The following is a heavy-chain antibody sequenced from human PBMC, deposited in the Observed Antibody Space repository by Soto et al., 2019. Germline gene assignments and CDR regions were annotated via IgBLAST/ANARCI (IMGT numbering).Heavy chain of an antibody. CDR2: IWYDGSNK. Sequence: GESLRLSCAASGFTFSSYGMHRVRQAPGKGLEWVAVIWYDGSNKYYADSVKGRFTISRDNSKNTLYLKMNSLRAEDTAVYYCARDPRYYDILTGFGMDVWGQGTTVTVSS. CDR3: ARDPRYYDILTGFGMDV. CDR1: GFTFSSYG. D-gene: IGHD3-9*01. V-gene: IGHV3-33*01. J-gene: IGHJ6*02.